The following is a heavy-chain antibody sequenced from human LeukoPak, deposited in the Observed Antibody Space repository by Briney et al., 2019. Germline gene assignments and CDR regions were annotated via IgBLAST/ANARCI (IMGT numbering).Heavy chain of an antibody. CDR2: IYYSGST. J-gene: IGHJ4*02. CDR3: AREKYGSGSSWFDY. D-gene: IGHD3-10*01. CDR1: GGSISSYY. V-gene: IGHV4-59*01. Sequence: KTSETLSLTCTVSGGSISSYYWSWIRQPPGKGLEWIGYIYYSGSTNYNPSLKSRVTISVDTSKNQFSLKLSSVTAADTAVYYCAREKYGSGSSWFDYWGQGTLVTVSS.